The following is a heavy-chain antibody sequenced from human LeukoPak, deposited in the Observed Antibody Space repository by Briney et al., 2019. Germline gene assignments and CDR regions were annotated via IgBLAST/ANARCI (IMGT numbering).Heavy chain of an antibody. CDR3: ARAVRGSSIYYYGMDV. Sequence: GGPLRLSCAASGFTFSGYWMSWVRQAPGKGLEWMATIKQDGSEKYYVDSVKGRFTISRDNSKNTLYLQMNSLRAEDTAVYYCARAVRGSSIYYYGMDVWGQGTTVTVSS. CDR1: GFTFSGYW. J-gene: IGHJ6*02. CDR2: IKQDGSEK. V-gene: IGHV3-7*01. D-gene: IGHD1-26*01.